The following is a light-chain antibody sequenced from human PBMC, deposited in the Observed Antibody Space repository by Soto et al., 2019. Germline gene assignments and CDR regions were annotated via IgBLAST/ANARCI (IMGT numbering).Light chain of an antibody. V-gene: IGLV2-14*01. J-gene: IGLJ1*01. CDR1: STDVGAYNF. Sequence: QSVLTQPASVSGSPGQSITISCTGTSTDVGAYNFVSWYQQHPGKAPKLMIYKVSNRPSGVSNRFSGSKSGNTASLIISGLQPEDEADYYCSSYTSSSTYVFGTGTKVTVL. CDR2: KVS. CDR3: SSYTSSSTYV.